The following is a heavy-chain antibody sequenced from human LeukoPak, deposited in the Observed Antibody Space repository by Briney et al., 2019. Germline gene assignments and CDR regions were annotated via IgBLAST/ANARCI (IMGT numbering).Heavy chain of an antibody. CDR2: INPKSGAT. CDR3: ARSDTVVTPDY. J-gene: IGHJ4*02. V-gene: IGHV1-2*02. D-gene: IGHD4-23*01. CDR1: GYTFTGDF. Sequence: ASVEVSCKASGYTFTGDFMHSVRQAPGQGLEWMGWINPKSGATNFAQSFQGRVTMTRDTSISTAYMELSRLRSDDTAVYYCARSDTVVTPDYWGQGTLVTASS.